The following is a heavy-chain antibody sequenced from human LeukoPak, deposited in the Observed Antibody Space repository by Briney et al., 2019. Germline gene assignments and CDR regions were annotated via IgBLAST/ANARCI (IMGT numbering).Heavy chain of an antibody. V-gene: IGHV1-18*01. Sequence: ASVKVSRKASGYTFTSYGISWVRQAPGQGLEWMGWISAHNGNTNYAQMLQDRVTMPRDTSTSTAYMDLRNLRSDDTAVYYCARRVPRGYGGYDIDYWGQGTLVTVSS. CDR3: ARRVPRGYGGYDIDY. D-gene: IGHD5-12*01. J-gene: IGHJ4*02. CDR1: GYTFTSYG. CDR2: ISAHNGNT.